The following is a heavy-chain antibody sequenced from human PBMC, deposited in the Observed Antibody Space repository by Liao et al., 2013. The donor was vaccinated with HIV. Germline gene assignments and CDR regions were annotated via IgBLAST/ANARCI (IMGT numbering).Heavy chain of an antibody. Sequence: QVQLQESGPGLVKPSETLSLTCTVSGGSISSYYWSWIRQPPGKGLEWIGYIHYSGSTNYNPSLKSRVTISVDTSKNQFSLKLSSVTAADTAVYYCARDRAHITNFDDAFDIWGQGTMVTVSS. D-gene: IGHD2/OR15-2a*01. J-gene: IGHJ3*02. V-gene: IGHV4-59*01. CDR3: ARDRAHITNFDDAFDI. CDR2: IHYSGST. CDR1: GGSISSYY.